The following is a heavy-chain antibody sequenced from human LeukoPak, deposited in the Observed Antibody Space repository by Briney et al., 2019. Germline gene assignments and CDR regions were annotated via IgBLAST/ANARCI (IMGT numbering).Heavy chain of an antibody. J-gene: IGHJ5*02. V-gene: IGHV1-69*05. CDR3: ARSMVRGGWFDP. CDR2: IIPIFGTA. D-gene: IGHD3-10*01. Sequence: SVKVSCKASGGTFSSYAISWVRQAPGQGLEWMGRIIPIFGTANYAQKFRGRVTITTDESTSAAYMELSSLRSEDTAVYYCARSMVRGGWFDPWGQGTLVTVSS. CDR1: GGTFSSYA.